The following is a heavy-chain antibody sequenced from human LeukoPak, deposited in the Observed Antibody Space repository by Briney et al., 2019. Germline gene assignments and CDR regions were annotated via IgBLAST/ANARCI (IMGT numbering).Heavy chain of an antibody. CDR1: GFTFSSYA. J-gene: IGHJ6*02. D-gene: IGHD3-10*01. CDR2: ISGSGGST. V-gene: IGHV3-23*01. CDR3: AKVGGFGDWYYYGMDV. Sequence: GGSLRLSCAASGFTFSSYAMSWVRQAPGKGLEWVSAISGSGGSTYYADSVKGRFTISRDNSKNTLYLQMNSLRAEDTAEYYCAKVGGFGDWYYYGMDVWGQGTTVTVSS.